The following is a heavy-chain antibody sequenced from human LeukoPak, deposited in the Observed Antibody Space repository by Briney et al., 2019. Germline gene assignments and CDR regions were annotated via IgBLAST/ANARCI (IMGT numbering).Heavy chain of an antibody. CDR2: IYYSGST. CDR1: GGSISSYY. D-gene: IGHD2-2*01. V-gene: IGHV4-59*01. CDR3: ARDLCSSTSCYERGFDY. Sequence: SETLSLTCTVSGGSISSYYWGWIRQPPGKGLEWIGYIYYSGSTNYNPSLKSRVTISVDTSKNQFSLKLSSVTAADTAVYYCARDLCSSTSCYERGFDYWGQGTLVTVSS. J-gene: IGHJ4*02.